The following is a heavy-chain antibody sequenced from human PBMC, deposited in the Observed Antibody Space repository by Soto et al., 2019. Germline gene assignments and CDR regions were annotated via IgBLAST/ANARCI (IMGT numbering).Heavy chain of an antibody. D-gene: IGHD3-9*01. Sequence: LRLSCAASGFTFSDYYMSWIRQAPGKGLEWVSYISSSGSTIYYADSVKGRFTISRDNAKNSLYLQMNSLRAEDTAVYYCARDGLRYFDWLLPSGMDVWGQGTTVTVSS. CDR2: ISSSGSTI. V-gene: IGHV3-11*01. CDR3: ARDGLRYFDWLLPSGMDV. CDR1: GFTFSDYY. J-gene: IGHJ6*02.